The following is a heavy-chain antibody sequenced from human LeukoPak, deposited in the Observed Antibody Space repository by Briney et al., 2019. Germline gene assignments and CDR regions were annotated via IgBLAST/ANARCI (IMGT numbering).Heavy chain of an antibody. CDR2: ISYDGRNI. CDR1: GFTFNNYG. D-gene: IGHD4-17*01. Sequence: GKSLRLSCAASGFTFNNYGMHWVRQAPGKGLEWVAVISYDGRNIHYPDSVKGRFTISRDISTDTLYLQMNSLRAEDTAVYYCARDRDYGSFDYWGQGTLVTVSS. J-gene: IGHJ4*02. V-gene: IGHV3-30*03. CDR3: ARDRDYGSFDY.